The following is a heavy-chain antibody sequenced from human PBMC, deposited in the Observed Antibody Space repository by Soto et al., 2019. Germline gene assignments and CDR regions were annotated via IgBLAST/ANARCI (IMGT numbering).Heavy chain of an antibody. V-gene: IGHV1-18*01. CDR3: AGAVGDHAAFDV. CDR2: LSVYNGNT. Sequence: QVQLVQSGAEVKKPGASVKVSCKASGYALANYGFSWVRQAPGQGLEWMGWLSVYNGNTNYAQTLQGRVAMTADTSTSTAYMELRSLRSDDTAVYYCAGAVGDHAAFDVWGQGTMVTVSS. D-gene: IGHD2-21*02. CDR1: GYALANYG. J-gene: IGHJ3*01.